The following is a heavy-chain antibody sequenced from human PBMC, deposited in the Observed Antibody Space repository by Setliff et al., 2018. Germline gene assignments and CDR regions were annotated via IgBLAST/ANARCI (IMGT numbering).Heavy chain of an antibody. CDR2: INTNTGNP. CDR3: ARASRYGTPRYRGDYYMDV. V-gene: IGHV7-4-1*02. J-gene: IGHJ6*03. Sequence: ASVKVSCKASGYTFTTYAISWMRQAPGQGLEYMGWINTNTGNPSYAQGFTGRFVFSLDTSVSTAYLQISSLKAEDTAVYYCARASRYGTPRYRGDYYMDVWGTGTTVTVSS. D-gene: IGHD5-12*01. CDR1: GYTFTTYA.